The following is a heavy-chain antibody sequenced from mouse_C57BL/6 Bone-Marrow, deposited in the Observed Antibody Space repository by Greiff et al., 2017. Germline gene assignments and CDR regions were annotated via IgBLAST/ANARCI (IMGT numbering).Heavy chain of an antibody. Sequence: VQLKESGAELVRPGASVKLSCTASGFNIKDYYMHWVKQRPEQGLEWIGRIDPEGGDTEYAPKFQGKATMTADTSSNTAYLQLSSLTSEDTAVYYSTTYYGSSYDWYIDVWGTGTTVTVSS. J-gene: IGHJ1*03. CDR2: IDPEGGDT. CDR1: GFNIKDYY. V-gene: IGHV14-1*01. D-gene: IGHD1-1*01. CDR3: TTYYGSSYDWYIDV.